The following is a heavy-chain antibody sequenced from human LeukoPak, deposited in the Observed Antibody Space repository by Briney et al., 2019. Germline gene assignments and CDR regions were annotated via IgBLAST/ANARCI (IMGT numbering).Heavy chain of an antibody. CDR2: IYPGDSDT. Sequence: GESLKISCKGSGYSFTSYWIGWVRQMPGKGLEWMGIIYPGDSDTRYSPSFQGQVTISADKSISTAYLQWSSLKASDTAMYYCARPIAAAGIHWYFDLWGRGTLVTVSS. D-gene: IGHD6-13*01. CDR1: GYSFTSYW. V-gene: IGHV5-51*01. J-gene: IGHJ2*01. CDR3: ARPIAAAGIHWYFDL.